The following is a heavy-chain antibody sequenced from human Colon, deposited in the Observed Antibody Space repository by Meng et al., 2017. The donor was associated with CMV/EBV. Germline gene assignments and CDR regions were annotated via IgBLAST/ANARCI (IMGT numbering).Heavy chain of an antibody. Sequence: GESLKISCAASGFTFSSYAMSWVRQAPGKGLEWVSAISGSGGSTYYADSVKGRFTISRDNSKNTLYLQMSGLRVEDTAVYYCVRDGQCSSTSCAPTYDYWGQGVLVTVSS. CDR2: ISGSGGST. V-gene: IGHV3-23*01. CDR1: GFTFSSYA. J-gene: IGHJ4*02. CDR3: VRDGQCSSTSCAPTYDY. D-gene: IGHD2-2*01.